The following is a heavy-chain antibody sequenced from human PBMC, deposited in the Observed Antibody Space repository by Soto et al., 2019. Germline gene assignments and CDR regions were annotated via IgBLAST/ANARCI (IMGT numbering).Heavy chain of an antibody. V-gene: IGHV4-34*01. CDR2: VSHHGTS. Sequence: PSETLSLTCVVYDGSLTEYHWSWVRQTPGKGLEWIGEVSHHGTSHYNPSLGSRVIMSFDTSKDQFSLTLQSVTAADTGIYYCARGQSAVDVFIPTPVPFDPWGPGTPVTVS. CDR1: DGSLTEYH. J-gene: IGHJ5*02. CDR3: ARGQSAVDVFIPTPVPFDP. D-gene: IGHD1-1*01.